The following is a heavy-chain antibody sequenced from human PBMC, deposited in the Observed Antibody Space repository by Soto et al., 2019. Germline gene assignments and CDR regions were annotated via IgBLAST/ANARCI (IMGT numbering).Heavy chain of an antibody. V-gene: IGHV3-30*18. CDR1: GFSFDSFN. Sequence: LVESGGGVVQPGRSLTLSCAASGFSFDSFNIHWVRQAPGKGLEWVTTVSFDSKNKYYVDSVEGRFTISRDNSKNVVYLQMDNLRHEDTALYYCAKDSAGGVGLFDFWGQGTLVTVSS. D-gene: IGHD3-16*01. CDR3: AKDSAGGVGLFDF. J-gene: IGHJ4*02. CDR2: VSFDSKNK.